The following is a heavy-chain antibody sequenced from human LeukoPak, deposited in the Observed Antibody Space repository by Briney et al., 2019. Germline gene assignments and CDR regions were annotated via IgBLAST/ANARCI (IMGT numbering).Heavy chain of an antibody. D-gene: IGHD5-24*01. CDR3: ARQTIRYFDY. V-gene: IGHV4-59*08. CDR1: GGSITTYY. Sequence: PSETLSLTCTVSGGSITTYYWTWIRQPPGKGLEWIGFISYTGSTTYNPSLKGRVTMSVDTSKSQFSLRLNSVTAADTVVYYCARQTIRYFDYWGQGTLVTVSS. CDR2: ISYTGST. J-gene: IGHJ4*02.